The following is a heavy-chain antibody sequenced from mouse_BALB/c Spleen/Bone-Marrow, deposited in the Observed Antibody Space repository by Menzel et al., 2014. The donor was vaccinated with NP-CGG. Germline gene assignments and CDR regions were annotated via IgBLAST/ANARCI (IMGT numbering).Heavy chain of an antibody. CDR3: TRDYGNSWYFDV. Sequence: VQLQQSGTVLARPGASVQMSCKASGYTFTSYWMHWGKQRPGQGLEWIGAIYPGNSDTNYNQNFEGKAKLTAVTSSSTAYMELSSLTNEDSAVYYCTRDYGNSWYFDVWGAGTTVTVSS. D-gene: IGHD2-1*01. J-gene: IGHJ1*01. CDR2: IYPGNSDT. CDR1: GYTFTSYW. V-gene: IGHV1-5*01.